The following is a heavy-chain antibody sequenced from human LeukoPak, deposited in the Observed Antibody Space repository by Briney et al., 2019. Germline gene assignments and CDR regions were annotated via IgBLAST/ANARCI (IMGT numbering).Heavy chain of an antibody. CDR1: GFTFSSYE. Sequence: PGGSLRLSCAASGFTFSSYEMNWVRQAPGKGLEWVSYISSSGSTIYYADSVKGRFTISRDNAKNSLYLQMNSLRAEDTAVYYCARGEVRGYSGYDASSSWGPLNWGQGTLVTVSS. CDR2: ISSSGSTI. V-gene: IGHV3-48*03. J-gene: IGHJ4*02. CDR3: ARGEVRGYSGYDASSSWGPLN. D-gene: IGHD5-12*01.